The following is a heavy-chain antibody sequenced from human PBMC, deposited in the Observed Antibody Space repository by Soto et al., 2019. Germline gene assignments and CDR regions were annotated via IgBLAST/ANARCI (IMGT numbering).Heavy chain of an antibody. Sequence: EVQLLESGGGLVQPGGSLRLSCAASGFTFSSYAMSWVRQAPGKGLEWVSAISGSGGSTYYAGSVKGRFTISRDNSKNTLYLQMNSLRAEDTAVYYCAKGIGLLWFGELKYYYYGMDVWGQGTTVTVSS. J-gene: IGHJ6*02. CDR1: GFTFSSYA. V-gene: IGHV3-23*01. CDR3: AKGIGLLWFGELKYYYYGMDV. CDR2: ISGSGGST. D-gene: IGHD3-10*01.